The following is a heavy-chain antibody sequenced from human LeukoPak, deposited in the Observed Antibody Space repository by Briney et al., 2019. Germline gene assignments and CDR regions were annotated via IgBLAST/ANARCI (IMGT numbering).Heavy chain of an antibody. CDR1: GFTFSSYA. CDR2: ISGSGGST. D-gene: IGHD3-22*01. J-gene: IGHJ4*02. CDR3: AKESSYYYDSSGYYPLDY. V-gene: IGHV3-23*01. Sequence: VGSLRLSCAASGFTFSSYAMSWVRQAPGKGLEWVSAISGSGGSTYYADSVKGRFTISRDNSKNTLYLQMNSLRAEDTAVYYCAKESSYYYDSSGYYPLDYWGQGTLVTVSS.